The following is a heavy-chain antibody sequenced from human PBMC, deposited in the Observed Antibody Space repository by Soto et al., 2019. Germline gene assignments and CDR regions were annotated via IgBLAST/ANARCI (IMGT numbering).Heavy chain of an antibody. D-gene: IGHD3-22*01. CDR3: ARGYYDSSGDNWFDP. CDR2: INSDGSST. CDR1: GFTFSSYW. J-gene: IGHJ5*02. Sequence: GGSLRLSCAASGFTFSSYWMHWVRQAPGKGLVWVSRINSDGSSTSYADSVKGRFTISRDNAKNTLYLQMNSLRAEDTAVYYCARGYYDSSGDNWFDPWGQGTLVTVSS. V-gene: IGHV3-74*01.